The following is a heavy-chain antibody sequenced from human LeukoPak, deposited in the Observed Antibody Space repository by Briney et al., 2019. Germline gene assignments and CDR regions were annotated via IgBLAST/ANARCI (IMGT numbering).Heavy chain of an antibody. CDR1: GGTFSSYA. Sequence: ASVKVSCKASGGTFSSYAINWVRQAPGQGLEWMGGSIPIFCTPNYAHKSQGRVTLTADESPSTTYMELSRLRSEDTAVYYCARGGSGSGNYYPPVCGGYWFDPWGQGTLVTVSS. CDR2: SIPIFCTP. V-gene: IGHV1-69*13. CDR3: ARGGSGSGNYYPPVCGGYWFDP. D-gene: IGHD3-10*01. J-gene: IGHJ5*02.